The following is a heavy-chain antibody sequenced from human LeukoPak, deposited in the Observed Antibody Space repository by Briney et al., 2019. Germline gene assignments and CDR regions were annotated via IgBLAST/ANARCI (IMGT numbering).Heavy chain of an antibody. Sequence: GGSLRLSCAASGFTVSSYAMHWVRQAPGKGLEWVAVISYDGGNKYYADSVKGRFTISRDNSKNTMYMQMNSLRAEDTAVYYCARAGGGPTTLYWYFDIWGRGTLVTVSS. J-gene: IGHJ2*01. CDR1: GFTVSSYA. D-gene: IGHD1-7*01. CDR3: ARAGGGPTTLYWYFDI. V-gene: IGHV3-30*04. CDR2: ISYDGGNK.